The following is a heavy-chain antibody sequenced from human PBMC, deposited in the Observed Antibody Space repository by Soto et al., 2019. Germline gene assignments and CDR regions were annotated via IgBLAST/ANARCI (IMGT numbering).Heavy chain of an antibody. Sequence: EVQLLESGGGLVQPGGSLRLSCAASGFTFSSYAMSWVRQAPGKGLEWVSAISGSGGSTYYADSVKGRFTISRDNSKNTLNLQMNSLRAEDTAVYYCAKDVGSWPYYFDYWGQGTLVTVSS. D-gene: IGHD6-13*01. J-gene: IGHJ4*02. V-gene: IGHV3-23*01. CDR1: GFTFSSYA. CDR2: ISGSGGST. CDR3: AKDVGSWPYYFDY.